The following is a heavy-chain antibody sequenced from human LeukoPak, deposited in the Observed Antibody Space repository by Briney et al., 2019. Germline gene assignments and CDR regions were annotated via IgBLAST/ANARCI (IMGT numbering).Heavy chain of an antibody. CDR2: INPNNGGT. J-gene: IGHJ4*02. V-gene: IGHV1-2*02. Sequence: GASVKVSCKASGYTFTAYYMHWVRQAPGQGLEWMGWINPNNGGTSCAQKFQGRVTMTRDTSISTAYMEHSSLRSDDTAVYYCARASGIAVAGTRIDYWGLGTLVTVSS. CDR3: ARASGIAVAGTRIDY. D-gene: IGHD6-19*01. CDR1: GYTFTAYY.